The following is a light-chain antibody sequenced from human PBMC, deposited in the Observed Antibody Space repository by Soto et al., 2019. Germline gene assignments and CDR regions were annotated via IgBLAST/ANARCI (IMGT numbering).Light chain of an antibody. J-gene: IGKJ3*01. CDR2: DAS. Sequence: EIVLTQSPATLSLSPGERATLSCRASQSVNNYLIWYQQKPGQAPRLLISDASNRATGIPARFSGSGSGTDFTLTISSLQSEDIASYYCQQYYNLSPITFGPGTKVDVK. CDR1: QSVNNY. V-gene: IGKV3-11*01. CDR3: QQYYNLSPIT.